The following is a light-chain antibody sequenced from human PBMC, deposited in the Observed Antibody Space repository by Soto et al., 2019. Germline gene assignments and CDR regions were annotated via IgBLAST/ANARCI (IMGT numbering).Light chain of an antibody. Sequence: VMTQSKAGMSVSAGDRATLSCMSSESVTSSLAWYQQKPGQAPRLLIYDASNRATGIPARFSGSGSGTDFTLTISRLEPEDFAVYYCQEHVRTPLPFGQGTKVAIK. V-gene: IGKV3-20*01. CDR2: DAS. CDR3: QEHVRTPLP. CDR1: ESVTSS. J-gene: IGKJ1*01.